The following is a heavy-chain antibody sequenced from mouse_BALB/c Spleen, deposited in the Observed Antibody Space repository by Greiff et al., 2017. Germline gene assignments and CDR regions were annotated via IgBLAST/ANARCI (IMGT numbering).Heavy chain of an antibody. D-gene: IGHD1-2*01. J-gene: IGHJ1*01. CDR2: IDPYDSET. CDR1: GYTFTSYW. Sequence: QVQLQQPGAELVRPGASVKLSCKASGYTFTSYWMNWVKQRPEQGLEWIGRIDPYDSETHYNQKFKDKAILTVDKSSSTAYMELSSLTSEDSAVYSCACSGTAATYWYFDVWGAGTTVTVSS. CDR3: ACSGTAATYWYFDV. V-gene: IGHV1-52*01.